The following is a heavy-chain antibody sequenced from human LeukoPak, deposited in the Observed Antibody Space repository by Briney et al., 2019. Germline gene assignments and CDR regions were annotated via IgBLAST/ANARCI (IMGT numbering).Heavy chain of an antibody. Sequence: HPGGSLRISCAALGVTVKEHGMHWFRQAPGKGLEWVAVISYDGSNNYYADSVKGRFTISRDNSRHTLYLQMNRLRGEDTAVYYCAKGVDIVVVRAVVDYWGQGTLVTVSS. CDR1: GVTVKEHG. J-gene: IGHJ4*02. V-gene: IGHV3-30*18. CDR2: ISYDGSNN. CDR3: AKGVDIVVVRAVVDY. D-gene: IGHD2-2*03.